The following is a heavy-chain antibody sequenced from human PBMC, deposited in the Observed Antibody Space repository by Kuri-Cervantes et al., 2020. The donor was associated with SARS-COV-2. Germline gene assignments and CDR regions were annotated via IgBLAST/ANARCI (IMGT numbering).Heavy chain of an antibody. J-gene: IGHJ4*02. D-gene: IGHD7-27*01. V-gene: IGHV3-33*08. CDR2: IWYDGENE. Sequence: GGSLRLSCVASGFTFSNYVIHWVRQAPGKGLEWVAVIWYDGENEYYAGSVKGRLTISRDNAKTSLYLQMNSLKPEDTAVYYCAREEGGELGEAFDYWGQGALVTVSS. CDR3: AREEGGELGEAFDY. CDR1: GFTFSNYV.